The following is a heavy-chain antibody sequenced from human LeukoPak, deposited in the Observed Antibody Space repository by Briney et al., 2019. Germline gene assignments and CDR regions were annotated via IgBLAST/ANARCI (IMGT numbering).Heavy chain of an antibody. D-gene: IGHD4-17*01. V-gene: IGHV1-18*01. CDR1: GYTFTSYG. Sequence: ASVKVSCKASGYTFTSYGISWVRQAPGQGLEWMGWISAYNGNTNYAQKLQGRVTMTTDTSTSTAYMELRSLRSDDTAVYYCARRFDYGDYPGAFDIWGQGTMVTVSS. J-gene: IGHJ3*02. CDR3: ARRFDYGDYPGAFDI. CDR2: ISAYNGNT.